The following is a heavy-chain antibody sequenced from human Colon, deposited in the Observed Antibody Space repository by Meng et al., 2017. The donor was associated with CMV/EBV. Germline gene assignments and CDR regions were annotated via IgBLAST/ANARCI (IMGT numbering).Heavy chain of an antibody. J-gene: IGHJ4*02. CDR2: INPESGGT. CDR1: GYRFSSFG. V-gene: IGHV1-2*02. Sequence: ASVKVSCKTSGYRFSSFGISWVRQAPGQGLEWMGWINPESGGTNFSQSLQGRVTMTRDTSISTAYMELTSLSSDDSAVYYCARDGGVVVPAPGDLPGYCSGGPCYPPIDFDSWGQGTLVTVSS. CDR3: ARDGGVVVPAPGDLPGYCSGGPCYPPIDFDS. D-gene: IGHD2-15*01.